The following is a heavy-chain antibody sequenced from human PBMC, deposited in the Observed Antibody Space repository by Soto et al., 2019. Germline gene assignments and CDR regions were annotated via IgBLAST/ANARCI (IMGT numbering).Heavy chain of an antibody. Sequence: EVQLVESGGGLVQPGEALRHACAASGFSIRKYWMHWVRQAPGKGPVWVSYISGDGTTTDYAGSVKGRFTISRDNAKNTLFLQMDSLRVEDTAIYFCAIQDCTNDVCLEAAVTVGGALEYWGRGAQVTVSS. J-gene: IGHJ4*02. D-gene: IGHD2-8*01. V-gene: IGHV3-74*01. CDR1: GFSIRKYW. CDR2: ISGDGTTT. CDR3: AIQDCTNDVCLEAAVTVGGALEY.